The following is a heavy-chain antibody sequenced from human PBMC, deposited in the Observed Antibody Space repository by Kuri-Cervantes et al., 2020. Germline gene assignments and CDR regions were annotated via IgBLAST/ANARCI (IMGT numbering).Heavy chain of an antibody. D-gene: IGHD5-12*01. V-gene: IGHV1-18*01. CDR3: ARDGGWLPPFIKAYYYYMDV. Sequence: ASVKVSCKASGYTFTSYGISWVRQAPGQGLEWMGWISAYNGNTNYAQKLQGRVTMTTDTSTSTAYMELRSLRSDDTAVYYCARDGGWLPPFIKAYYYYMDVWGKGTTVTVSS. CDR1: GYTFTSYG. J-gene: IGHJ6*03. CDR2: ISAYNGNT.